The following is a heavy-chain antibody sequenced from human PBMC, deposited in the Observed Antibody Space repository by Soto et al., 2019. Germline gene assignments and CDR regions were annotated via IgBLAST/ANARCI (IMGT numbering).Heavy chain of an antibody. D-gene: IGHD2-15*01. J-gene: IGHJ5*02. CDR2: IYWDDDK. Sequence: QITLKESGPTLVKPTQTLTLTCTFSGFSLSTSGVGVGWIRQPPGKALEWLALIYWDDDKRYSPSLKSRLTITKDTSKYQVVLTMTNMDPVDTATYYRAHKGYCSGGSCYGPGWFDPWGQGTLVTVSS. CDR1: GFSLSTSGVG. V-gene: IGHV2-5*02. CDR3: AHKGYCSGGSCYGPGWFDP.